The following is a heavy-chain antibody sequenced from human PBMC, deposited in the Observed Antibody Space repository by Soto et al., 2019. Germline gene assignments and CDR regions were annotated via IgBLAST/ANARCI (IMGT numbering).Heavy chain of an antibody. D-gene: IGHD3-22*01. CDR1: GFTFSDYY. Sequence: QVQLVESGGGLVKTSGSLRIACAASGFTFSDYYMSWVRQARGKGLEWVSYISSTGNTIYYAASVKVRFTISRDNAKNSVYLQMNSLRAEDTDLYFCAKMSSENYYDPVFSWGQGTLVTVSS. J-gene: IGHJ4*02. CDR2: ISSTGNTI. CDR3: AKMSSENYYDPVFS. V-gene: IGHV3-11*01.